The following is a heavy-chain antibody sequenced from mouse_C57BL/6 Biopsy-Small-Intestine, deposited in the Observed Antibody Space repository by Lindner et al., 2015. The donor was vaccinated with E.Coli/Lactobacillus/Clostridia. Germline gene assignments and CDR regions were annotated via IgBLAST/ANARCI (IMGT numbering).Heavy chain of an antibody. J-gene: IGHJ3*01. CDR3: ARDSARFAY. CDR1: GYTFSGYW. D-gene: IGHD3-2*01. CDR2: ILCGSSSI. V-gene: IGHV1-9*01. Sequence: VQLQESGAELMKPGASVKPSCKASGYTFSGYWIEWVRQRPGHGLEWIGEILCGSSSINYNEKFKGKATFTADTSSNTVNMQLSSLTSEDSAIYYCARDSARFAYWGQGTLATVSA.